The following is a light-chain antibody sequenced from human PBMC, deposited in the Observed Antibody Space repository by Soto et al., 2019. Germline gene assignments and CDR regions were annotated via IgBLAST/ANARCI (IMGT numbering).Light chain of an antibody. J-gene: IGKJ1*01. V-gene: IGKV3-20*01. CDR2: GAS. CDR3: QEYGSSRT. Sequence: EIVLTQSPGTLSLSPGERATLSCRASQSVSSNYLAWYQQKPGQAPRLLIYGASSRATGIPDRFSGSGSGTXXXXXXSRLEPEDFAVYYCQEYGSSRTFGQGTKV. CDR1: QSVSSNY.